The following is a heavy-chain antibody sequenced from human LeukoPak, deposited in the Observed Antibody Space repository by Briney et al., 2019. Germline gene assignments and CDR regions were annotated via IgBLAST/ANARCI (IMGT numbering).Heavy chain of an antibody. CDR2: IYSSGST. V-gene: IGHV4-39*01. D-gene: IGHD1-26*01. CDR1: GASVSGSPYY. J-gene: IGHJ4*02. Sequence: SETLSLTCTVSGASVSGSPYYWGWIRQPPGKGLEWIGSIYSSGSTYYNASLQSRVTISIETSKNQISLRLNSVTAADTAIYYCAKSGGYGLIDYWGQGTLVTVSS. CDR3: AKSGGYGLIDY.